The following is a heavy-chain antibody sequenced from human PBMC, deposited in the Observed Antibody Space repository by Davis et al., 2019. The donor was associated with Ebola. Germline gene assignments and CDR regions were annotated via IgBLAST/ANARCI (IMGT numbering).Heavy chain of an antibody. CDR3: ARDKLRFLEWLFREVAFDI. CDR2: IKSKTDGGTT. J-gene: IGHJ3*02. D-gene: IGHD3-3*01. Sequence: PGGSLRLSCAASGFTFSNAWMSWVRQAPGKGLEWVGRIKSKTDGGTTDYAAPVKGRFTISRDDSKNTLYLQMNSLKTEDTAVYYCARDKLRFLEWLFREVAFDIWGQGTMVTVSS. CDR1: GFTFSNAW. V-gene: IGHV3-15*01.